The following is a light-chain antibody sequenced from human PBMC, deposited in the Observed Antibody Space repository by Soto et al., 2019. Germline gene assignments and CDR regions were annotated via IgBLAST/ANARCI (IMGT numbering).Light chain of an antibody. CDR2: WAS. V-gene: IGKV4-1*01. CDR1: QSLLANCNNENC. CDR3: QHFFSPPFP. J-gene: IGKJ2*01. Sequence: DIVMTQSPDSLAVSLGERATINCKSSQSLLANCNNENCLAWYQHKPGQPPKMLILWASTRESGVPDRFSGRGSGTDFTLTISSLQAEDAAVYYCQHFFSPPFPFGQGTKLEIK.